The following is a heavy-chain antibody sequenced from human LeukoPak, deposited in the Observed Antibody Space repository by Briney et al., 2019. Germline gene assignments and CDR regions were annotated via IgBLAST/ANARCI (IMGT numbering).Heavy chain of an antibody. D-gene: IGHD1-26*01. V-gene: IGHV3-74*01. Sequence: PSETLSLTCTVSGGSISSYYWSWFRQPPGKGLVWVSRINSDGSSTSCADSVKGRFTISRDNAKNTLYLQMNSLRAEDTAVYYCARAPNGSLNYWGQGTLVTVSS. CDR2: INSDGSST. J-gene: IGHJ4*02. CDR1: GGSISSYY. CDR3: ARAPNGSLNY.